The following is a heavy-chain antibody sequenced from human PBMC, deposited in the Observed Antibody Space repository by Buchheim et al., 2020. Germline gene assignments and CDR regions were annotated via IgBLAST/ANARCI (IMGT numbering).Heavy chain of an antibody. CDR3: AKAARPRVGYFDY. D-gene: IGHD6-6*01. CDR2: ISYDGSNK. J-gene: IGHJ4*02. V-gene: IGHV3-30*18. Sequence: QVQLVESGGGVVQPGRSLRLSCAASGFTFSSYGMHWVRQAPGKGLEWVAVISYDGSNKYYADSVKGRFTISRDNSKNTLYLQMNSLRAEDTAVYYCAKAARPRVGYFDYWGQGTL. CDR1: GFTFSSYG.